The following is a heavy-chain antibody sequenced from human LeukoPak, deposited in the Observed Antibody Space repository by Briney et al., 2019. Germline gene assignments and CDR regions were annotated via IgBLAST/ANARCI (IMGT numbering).Heavy chain of an antibody. J-gene: IGHJ3*02. Sequence: ASVKVSCKASGGTFSSYAISWVRQAPGQGLEWMGWISAYNGNTNYAQKLQGRVTMTTDTSTSTAYMELRSLRSDDTAVYYCARSGGETALDAFDIWGQGTKVTVSS. CDR1: GGTFSSYA. CDR3: ARSGGETALDAFDI. D-gene: IGHD5-18*01. CDR2: ISAYNGNT. V-gene: IGHV1-18*01.